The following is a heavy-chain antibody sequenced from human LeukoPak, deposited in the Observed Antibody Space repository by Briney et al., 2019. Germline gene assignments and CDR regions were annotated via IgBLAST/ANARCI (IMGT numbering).Heavy chain of an antibody. J-gene: IGHJ4*02. Sequence: GGCLRLSCTASGVTVSNTWMGWVRQAPGKGLEWVGLFTSRSAGGTIHYAAPVQGRFTILAEDSKNTWYLQMNGLQIEDTGIYYCTTGGGTMDFWGQGTLVTVSS. V-gene: IGHV3-15*01. D-gene: IGHD2-15*01. CDR2: FTSRSAGGTI. CDR1: GVTVSNTW. CDR3: TTGGGTMDF.